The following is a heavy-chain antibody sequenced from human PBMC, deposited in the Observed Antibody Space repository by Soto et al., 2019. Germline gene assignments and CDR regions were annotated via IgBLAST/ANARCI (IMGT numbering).Heavy chain of an antibody. CDR1: GGTFSSYR. CDR3: ARDSGAKLSSS. D-gene: IGHD6-13*01. J-gene: IGHJ4*02. V-gene: IGHV1-69*01. CDR2: IVPIYRTA. Sequence: QVQLVQSGAEVKKPGSSVKVSCKASGGTFSSYRINWVRQAPGQGLEWVGGIVPIYRTADYAQKFRGRLTITADESARTAYMELRSLKSQDTAVYYCARDSGAKLSSSWGQGTLVTVSS.